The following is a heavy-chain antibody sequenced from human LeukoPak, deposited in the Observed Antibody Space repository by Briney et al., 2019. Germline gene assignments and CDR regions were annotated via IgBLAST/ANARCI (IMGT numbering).Heavy chain of an antibody. D-gene: IGHD2-2*01. CDR3: ARLTRVCSSTSCYARVGYYYYYYMDV. CDR2: IFYSGST. J-gene: IGHJ6*03. CDR1: GGSLSSSSYY. V-gene: IGHV4-39*01. Sequence: PSETLSLTCTVSGGSLSSSSYYWGWIRQPPGKGLEWIGTIFYSGSTYYNPSLKSRVTISVDTSKNQFSLKLSSVTAADTAVYYCARLTRVCSSTSCYARVGYYYYYYMDVWGKGTTVTISS.